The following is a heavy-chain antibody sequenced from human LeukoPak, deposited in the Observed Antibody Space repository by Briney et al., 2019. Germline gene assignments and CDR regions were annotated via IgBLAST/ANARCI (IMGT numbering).Heavy chain of an antibody. CDR1: GFTFSSYW. Sequence: GGSLRLSCAASGFTFSSYWMHWVRQAPGKGLVWVSRINSDGSSTSYADSVKGRFTISRDNAKNTLYLQMNSLRAEDTAVYYCAKEDIVGAAFGYWGQGTLVTVSS. J-gene: IGHJ4*02. D-gene: IGHD1-26*01. CDR3: AKEDIVGAAFGY. CDR2: INSDGSST. V-gene: IGHV3-74*01.